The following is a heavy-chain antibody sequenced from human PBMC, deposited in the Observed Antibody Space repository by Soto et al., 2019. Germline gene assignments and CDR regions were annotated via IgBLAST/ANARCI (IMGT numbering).Heavy chain of an antibody. CDR1: VSSFTSYW. J-gene: IGHJ3*02. V-gene: IGHV5-51*01. CDR3: GKFGVGENQPFDI. Sequence: RESLKISCNGCVSSFTSYWIGWVRQMPGKGLELMGIIYPGDSDTSYSPSFEGQVTMPAAKSTASGYLHCSSLKACDTPIYHCGKFGVGENQPFDIWGQGTMVT. CDR2: IYPGDSDT. D-gene: IGHD3-16*01.